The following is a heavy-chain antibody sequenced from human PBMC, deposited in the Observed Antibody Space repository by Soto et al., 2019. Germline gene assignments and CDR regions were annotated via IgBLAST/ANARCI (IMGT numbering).Heavy chain of an antibody. D-gene: IGHD3-9*01. CDR3: ARGYKATGYYPVPGYYYMDV. J-gene: IGHJ6*03. V-gene: IGHV4-59*01. CDR1: GGSISSYY. Sequence: SETLSLTCTVSGGSISSYYWSWIRQPPGKGLEWIGYIYYSGSTNYNPSLKSRVTISVDTSKNQFSLKLSSVTAADTAVYYCARGYKATGYYPVPGYYYMDVWGKGTTVTVSS. CDR2: IYYSGST.